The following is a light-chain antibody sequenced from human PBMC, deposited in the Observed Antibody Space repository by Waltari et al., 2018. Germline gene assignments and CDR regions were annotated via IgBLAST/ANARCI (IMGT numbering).Light chain of an antibody. CDR3: SSYTNTITL. V-gene: IGLV2-14*01. J-gene: IGLJ2*01. Sequence: QSALTQPASVSGSPGQSITISCTGTSSDVGGSTFVSWYQQHPGKAPKFIIYEVTNRPSGVSTRFSGSKSGNTASLTISGLQAEDEAEYYCSSYTNTITLFGGGTKLTVL. CDR2: EVT. CDR1: SSDVGGSTF.